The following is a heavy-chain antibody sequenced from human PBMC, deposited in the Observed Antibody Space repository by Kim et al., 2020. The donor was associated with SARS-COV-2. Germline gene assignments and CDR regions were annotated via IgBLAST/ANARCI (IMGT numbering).Heavy chain of an antibody. J-gene: IGHJ4*02. D-gene: IGHD3-10*01. V-gene: IGHV3-30*02. Sequence: YADSVKGRFTTSRANAKKPLYLEMNSRGAEDTAVYYCAKGGSGSYFSPFDYWGQGTLVTVSS. CDR3: AKGGSGSYFSPFDY.